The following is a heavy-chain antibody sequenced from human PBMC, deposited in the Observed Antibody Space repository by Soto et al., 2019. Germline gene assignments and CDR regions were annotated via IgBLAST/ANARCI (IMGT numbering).Heavy chain of an antibody. D-gene: IGHD3-22*01. CDR3: ARERVIVVFGWLDP. J-gene: IGHJ5*02. V-gene: IGHV4-4*07. CDR2: IYTNGSA. Sequence: ETLSLTCTVSGGSIRSYYWSWIRQPAGKGLEWVGRIYTNGSATYNPSLKSRVTMSVDTSKNQFSLKLSSMTAADTAVYYCARERVIVVFGWLDPWGQGTLVTAPQ. CDR1: GGSIRSYY.